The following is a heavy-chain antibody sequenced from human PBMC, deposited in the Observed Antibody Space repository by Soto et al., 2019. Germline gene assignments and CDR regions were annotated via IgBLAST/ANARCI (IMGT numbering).Heavy chain of an antibody. D-gene: IGHD3-3*01. V-gene: IGHV1-3*01. CDR3: ARVRYDFWSGYYLYD. CDR1: GYTFTSYA. Sequence: ASVKVSCKASGYTFTSYAMHWVRQAPGQRLEWMGWINAGNGNTKYSQKFQGRVTITRDTSASTAYMELSSLRSEDTAVYYCARVRYDFWSGYYLYDWGQGTLVTVSS. J-gene: IGHJ4*02. CDR2: INAGNGNT.